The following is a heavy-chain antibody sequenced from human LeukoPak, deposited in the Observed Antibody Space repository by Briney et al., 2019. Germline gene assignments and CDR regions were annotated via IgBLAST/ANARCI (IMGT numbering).Heavy chain of an antibody. CDR2: IDYSGGST. D-gene: IGHD2-15*01. CDR3: AKDGSNDWRWGAFDV. V-gene: IGHV3-23*01. Sequence: PGGSLRLSCVDSGFTFITYWMHWVRQAPGKGLEWVSSIDYSGGSTYYADSVKGRFTISRDNSKHTLYLQMNTLRADDTAVYYCAKDGSNDWRWGAFDVWGQGTMVTVSS. J-gene: IGHJ3*01. CDR1: GFTFITYW.